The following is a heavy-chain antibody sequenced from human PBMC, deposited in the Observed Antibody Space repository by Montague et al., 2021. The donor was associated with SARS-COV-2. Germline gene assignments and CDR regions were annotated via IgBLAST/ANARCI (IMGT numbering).Heavy chain of an antibody. Sequence: TLSLTCTVSGDSISSGTHYWSWIRQPAGKGLEWIGRIYTSGGTNYNPSLKSRVTISVDTSNNQFSLKLSSVTAADAAVYYCAGDGHIAALPADYYGMDVWGQGTTVTVSS. J-gene: IGHJ6*02. CDR2: IYTSGGT. CDR1: GDSISSGTHY. CDR3: AGDGHIAALPADYYGMDV. V-gene: IGHV4-61*02. D-gene: IGHD6-6*01.